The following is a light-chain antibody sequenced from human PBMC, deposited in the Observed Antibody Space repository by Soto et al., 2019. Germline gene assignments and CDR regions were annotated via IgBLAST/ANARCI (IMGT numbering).Light chain of an antibody. CDR1: TGAVTSNHH. Sequence: QAVVTQEPSLAVSPGGTVTLTCGSSTGAVTSNHHPYWFQQKAGQAPRTLIYDTSNKHSWTPARFSGSLLGGKAALTLSGAQPEDEAQYYCLLSYNAARVFGGGTKLTVL. CDR2: DTS. V-gene: IGLV7-46*01. J-gene: IGLJ2*01. CDR3: LLSYNAARV.